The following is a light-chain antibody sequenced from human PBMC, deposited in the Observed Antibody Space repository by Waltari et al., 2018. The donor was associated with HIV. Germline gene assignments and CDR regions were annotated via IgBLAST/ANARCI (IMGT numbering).Light chain of an antibody. Sequence: QSVLTQPPSVSGAPGQRVTISCTGSSSNIGAGYDVPWYQQLPGTAPKLLIYGNSNRPSGGPDRFSGPKPGTSASLAITGLQAEDEADYYCQSYDSSLSAVFGGGTKLTVL. V-gene: IGLV1-40*01. CDR1: SSNIGAGYD. CDR3: QSYDSSLSAV. CDR2: GNS. J-gene: IGLJ2*01.